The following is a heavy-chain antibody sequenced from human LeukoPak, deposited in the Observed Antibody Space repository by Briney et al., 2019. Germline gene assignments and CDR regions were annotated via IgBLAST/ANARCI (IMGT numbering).Heavy chain of an antibody. CDR2: ISGSGGST. CDR3: AKDGTAYYYDSSGYSTVADY. V-gene: IGHV3-23*01. CDR1: GFTLSSYA. J-gene: IGHJ4*02. D-gene: IGHD3-22*01. Sequence: GGSLRLSCAASGFTLSSYAMSWVRQAPGKGLEWVSAISGSGGSTYYADSVKGRFTISRDNSKNTLYLQMNSLRAEDTAVYYCAKDGTAYYYDSSGYSTVADYWGQGTLVTVSS.